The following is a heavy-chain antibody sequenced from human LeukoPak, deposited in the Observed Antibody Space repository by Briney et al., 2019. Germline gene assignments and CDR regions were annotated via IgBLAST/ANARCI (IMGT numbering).Heavy chain of an antibody. Sequence: ASVKVSCKASGYTFTNYYIHWVRQAPGQGLEWMGWINSNRGGTNYAQKFQGRVTMTRDTSISAAYMELRSVRSDDTAVYYCARDHGDDAFDIWGPGTMVTVSS. CDR1: GYTFTNYY. D-gene: IGHD3-3*01. CDR3: ARDHGDDAFDI. CDR2: INSNRGGT. V-gene: IGHV1-2*02. J-gene: IGHJ3*02.